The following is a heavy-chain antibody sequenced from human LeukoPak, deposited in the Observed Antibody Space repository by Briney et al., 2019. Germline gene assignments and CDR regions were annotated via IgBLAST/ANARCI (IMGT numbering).Heavy chain of an antibody. D-gene: IGHD3-10*01. J-gene: IGHJ4*02. CDR3: ARVPHYYFGYGYFDA. CDR2: IDQSGTT. CDR1: GGSISGYY. Sequence: SETLSLTCTVSGGSISGYYWSWVRQPPGEGLEWIGEIDQSGTTNYNPSLKSRVTISVDTSKKQFSLTLTSMTAADTAVYYCARVPHYYFGYGYFDAWGQGTLVTVSS. V-gene: IGHV4-34*01.